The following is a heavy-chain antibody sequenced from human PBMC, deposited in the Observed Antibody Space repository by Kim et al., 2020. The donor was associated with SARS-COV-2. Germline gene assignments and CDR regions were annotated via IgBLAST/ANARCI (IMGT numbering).Heavy chain of an antibody. J-gene: IGHJ6*02. CDR1: GGTFSSYA. V-gene: IGHV1-69*13. D-gene: IGHD4-4*01. Sequence: SVKVSCKASGGTFSSYAISWVRQAPGQGLEWMGGIIPIFGTANYAQKFQGRVTITADESTSTAYMELSSLRSEDTAVYYCARDDMTTVSYYYYYGMDVWGQGTTVTVSS. CDR3: ARDDMTTVSYYYYYGMDV. CDR2: IIPIFGTA.